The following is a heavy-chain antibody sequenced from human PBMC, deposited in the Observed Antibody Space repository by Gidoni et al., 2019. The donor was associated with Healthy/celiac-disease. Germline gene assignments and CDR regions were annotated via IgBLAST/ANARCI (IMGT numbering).Heavy chain of an antibody. V-gene: IGHV3-23*01. CDR1: VFTFSSYA. CDR2: ISCSGGST. D-gene: IGHD3-10*01. Sequence: EVQLLESGGGLVQPGGSLRLSCAAHVFTFSSYAMSLFRQAPGKGLEWVSAISCSGGSTYYADSVKGRFTISRDNSKNTLYLQMNSLRAEDTAVYYCAKELGRGGYWGQGTLVTVSS. J-gene: IGHJ4*02. CDR3: AKELGRGGY.